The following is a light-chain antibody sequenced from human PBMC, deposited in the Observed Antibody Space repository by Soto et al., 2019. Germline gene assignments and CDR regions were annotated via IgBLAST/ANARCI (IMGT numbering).Light chain of an antibody. CDR1: QTIGSW. Sequence: DIQMTQSPSTLYASVGDRVTITCRASQTIGSWLAWYQQKPGKAPELLIYDASTLEGGVPSRFSGSGSGTEFSLTITSLQPDDFATFYCQQYSSFPRTFGQGTKVEIK. CDR3: QQYSSFPRT. J-gene: IGKJ1*01. CDR2: DAS. V-gene: IGKV1-5*01.